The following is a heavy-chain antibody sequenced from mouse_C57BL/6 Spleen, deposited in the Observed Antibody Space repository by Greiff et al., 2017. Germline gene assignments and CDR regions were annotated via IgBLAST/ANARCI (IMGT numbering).Heavy chain of an antibody. J-gene: IGHJ2*01. Sequence: VQLQQSGPVLVKPGASVKMSCKASGYTFTDYYMNWVKQSHGKSLEWIGVINPYNGGTSYNQKFKGKATLTVDKSSSTAYMELNSLTSEDSAVYYCARRGGPLYYFDYWGQGTTLTVSS. CDR2: INPYNGGT. D-gene: IGHD3-3*01. V-gene: IGHV1-19*01. CDR3: ARRGGPLYYFDY. CDR1: GYTFTDYY.